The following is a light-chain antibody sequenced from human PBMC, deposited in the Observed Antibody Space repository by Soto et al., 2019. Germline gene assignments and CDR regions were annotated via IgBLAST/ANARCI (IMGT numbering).Light chain of an antibody. Sequence: DIQMTQSPSSLSAYVGDRVTITCRASQGMSNYLAWYQQKPGKVPRLLIYAASTVQSVVPSRFSGSGSGTDFILTIISLQPEEVATYYCQKYIHAPQTFGQGTKLEI. CDR3: QKYIHAPQT. V-gene: IGKV1-27*01. CDR1: QGMSNY. CDR2: AAS. J-gene: IGKJ1*01.